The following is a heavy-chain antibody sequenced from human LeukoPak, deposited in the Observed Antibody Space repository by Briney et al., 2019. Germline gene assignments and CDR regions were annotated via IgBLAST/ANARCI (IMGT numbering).Heavy chain of an antibody. CDR1: GFTFSSYE. V-gene: IGHV3-48*03. CDR2: ISSSGSNI. D-gene: IGHD5-12*01. CDR3: ARGWISDSFDY. Sequence: GRSLRLSCAASGFTFSSYEMNWVRQAPGKGLEWVSYISSSGSNIYYADSVKGRFTISRDNAKNSLYLPMNSLRAEETAVYYCARGWISDSFDYWGQGTLVTVSS. J-gene: IGHJ4*02.